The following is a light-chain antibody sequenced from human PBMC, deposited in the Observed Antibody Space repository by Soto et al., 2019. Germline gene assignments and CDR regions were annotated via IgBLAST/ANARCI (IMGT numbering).Light chain of an antibody. CDR3: QQRSNWPPT. CDR2: DAS. Sequence: EIALTQSPATLSLSPGERATLSCRASQSVSSYLAWYQQKPDQAPRLLIYDASNRATGIPARFSGSGSGTDFTLTISSLEPEDVAVYYCQQRSNWPPTFGQGTRLEIK. J-gene: IGKJ5*01. V-gene: IGKV3-11*01. CDR1: QSVSSY.